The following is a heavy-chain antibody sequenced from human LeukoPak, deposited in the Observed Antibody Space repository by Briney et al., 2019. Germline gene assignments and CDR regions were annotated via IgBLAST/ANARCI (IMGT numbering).Heavy chain of an antibody. CDR3: AIEGLAAAGTTGFDY. Sequence: ASVKVSCTASGYTFTRYDINWVRQATGQGLEWMGWINLDSGNTGYAQKFQGRVTMTRDTSTSTVYMELSSLRSEDTAVYYCAIEGLAAAGTTGFDYWGQGTLVTVSS. D-gene: IGHD6-13*01. J-gene: IGHJ4*02. CDR1: GYTFTRYD. CDR2: INLDSGNT. V-gene: IGHV1-8*01.